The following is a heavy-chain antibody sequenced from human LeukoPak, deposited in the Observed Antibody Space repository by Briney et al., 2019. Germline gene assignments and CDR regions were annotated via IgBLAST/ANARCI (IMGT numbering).Heavy chain of an antibody. V-gene: IGHV3-9*01. CDR2: IRWSSGSI. CDR3: AKDMGYSDGPYGDYYYYYGMDV. CDR1: GGSCDDYE. J-gene: IGHJ6*02. D-gene: IGHD5-18*01. Sequence: LALAGADSGGSCDDYEVQLVRHARGEGRERGSGIRWSSGSIGYADSVEGRFTISRDNAKNSLYLQMNSLRAEDTALYYCAKDMGYSDGPYGDYYYYYGMDVWGQGTTVTVSS.